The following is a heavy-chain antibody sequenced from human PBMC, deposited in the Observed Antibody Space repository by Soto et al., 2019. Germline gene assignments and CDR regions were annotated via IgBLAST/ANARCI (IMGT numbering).Heavy chain of an antibody. CDR1: GFSLSTSGVG. V-gene: IGHV2-5*02. Sequence: QITLKESGPTLVKPTQTLTLTCTFSGFSLSTSGVGVGWIRQPPGKALEWLALIYWDDDKRYSPSLKSRLTITKDTSKNQVVLTMTNMDPVDTATYYCALIPRQQLENYFDYWGQGTLVTVSS. CDR3: ALIPRQQLENYFDY. D-gene: IGHD6-13*01. J-gene: IGHJ4*02. CDR2: IYWDDDK.